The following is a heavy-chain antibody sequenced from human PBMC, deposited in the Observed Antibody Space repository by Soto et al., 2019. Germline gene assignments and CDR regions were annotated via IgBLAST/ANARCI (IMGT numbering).Heavy chain of an antibody. J-gene: IGHJ6*02. CDR1: GFTFNNYA. Sequence: GGSLRLSCAASGFTFNNYAMTWVRQAPGKGLKWISTISGSGGNTHYADSVKGRFTISRDNSKNTLYLQMNSLRAEDTAVYYCATDGPRATVTTFFQPPYYYNMDVWGQGTTVTVSS. D-gene: IGHD4-17*01. CDR2: ISGSGGNT. V-gene: IGHV3-23*01. CDR3: ATDGPRATVTTFFQPPYYYNMDV.